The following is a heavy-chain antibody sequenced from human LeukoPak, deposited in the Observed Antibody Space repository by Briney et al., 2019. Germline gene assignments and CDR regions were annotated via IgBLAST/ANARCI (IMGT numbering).Heavy chain of an antibody. CDR3: AMYYDSSVYIFDY. D-gene: IGHD3-22*01. J-gene: IGHJ4*02. Sequence: GGSLRLSCAASGFTFSSYSMNWVRQAPGKGLEWVSSISSSSSYIYYADSVKGRFTISRDNAKNSLYLQMNSLRAEDTAVYYCAMYYDSSVYIFDYWGQGTLVTVSS. V-gene: IGHV3-21*01. CDR2: ISSSSSYI. CDR1: GFTFSSYS.